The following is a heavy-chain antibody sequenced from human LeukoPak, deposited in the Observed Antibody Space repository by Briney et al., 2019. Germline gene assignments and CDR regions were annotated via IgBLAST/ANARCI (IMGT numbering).Heavy chain of an antibody. Sequence: GGSLRLSCVGSGFTFSRSAMSWVRLAPGKGLEWVSGISGSGGHTYYTDSVKGRFTISRDNSKTTVSLQMNSLTTDDTAVYYCAKEGRLTVAAVVVENYFDFWSQGTPVIVSA. V-gene: IGHV3-23*01. J-gene: IGHJ4*02. CDR3: AKEGRLTVAAVVVENYFDF. CDR2: ISGSGGHT. CDR1: GFTFSRSA. D-gene: IGHD3-22*01.